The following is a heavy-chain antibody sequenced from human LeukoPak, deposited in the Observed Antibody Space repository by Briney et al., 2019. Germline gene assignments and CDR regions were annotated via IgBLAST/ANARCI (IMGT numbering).Heavy chain of an antibody. CDR3: ARDSRHPYYYGLDV. CDR1: GGSVGSVSSY. Sequence: PSETLSLACAVSGGSVGSVSSYWTWIRQPPGKGLEWIGYVYQTGGTKYNPSLKSRVTISLDTPKNQFSLRLDSVTAADTAVYYCARDSRHPYYYGLDVWGQGTTVTVSS. V-gene: IGHV4-61*01. J-gene: IGHJ6*02. CDR2: VYQTGGT.